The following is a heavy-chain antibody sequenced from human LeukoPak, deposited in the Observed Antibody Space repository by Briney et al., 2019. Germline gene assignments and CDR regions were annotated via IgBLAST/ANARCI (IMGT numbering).Heavy chain of an antibody. Sequence: GGSLRLSCAASGFTFSSYAMSWVRQAPGKGLEWVSAISGSGGSTYYADSVKGRFTISRGNSKNTLYLQMNSLRAEDTAVYYCAKDGVERWLHPLDYWGQGTLVTVSS. D-gene: IGHD5-24*01. CDR2: ISGSGGST. CDR3: AKDGVERWLHPLDY. CDR1: GFTFSSYA. J-gene: IGHJ4*02. V-gene: IGHV3-23*01.